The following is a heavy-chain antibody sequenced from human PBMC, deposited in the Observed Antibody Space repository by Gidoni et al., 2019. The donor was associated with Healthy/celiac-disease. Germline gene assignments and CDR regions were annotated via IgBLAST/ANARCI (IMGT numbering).Heavy chain of an antibody. V-gene: IGHV4-31*02. CDR2: T. D-gene: IGHD3-22*01. CDR3: ARDVRNYYDSSGYFDY. Sequence: TYYNPSLKSRVTISVDTSKNQFSLKLSSVTAADTAVYYCARDVRNYYDSSGYFDYWGQGTLVTVSS. J-gene: IGHJ4*02.